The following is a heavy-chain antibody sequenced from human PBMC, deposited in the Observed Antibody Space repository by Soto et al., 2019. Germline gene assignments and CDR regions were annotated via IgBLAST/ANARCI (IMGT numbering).Heavy chain of an antibody. CDR1: GYTFTSYA. D-gene: IGHD3-9*01. V-gene: IGHV1-3*01. J-gene: IGHJ5*02. CDR3: ARGYDILTGYPLAPWAP. Sequence: GASVKVSCKASGYTFTSYAMHWVRQAPGQRLEWMGWINAGNGNTKYSQKFQGRVTITRDTSASTAYMELSSLRSEDTAVYYCARGYDILTGYPLAPWAPWGQGTLVTVSS. CDR2: INAGNGNT.